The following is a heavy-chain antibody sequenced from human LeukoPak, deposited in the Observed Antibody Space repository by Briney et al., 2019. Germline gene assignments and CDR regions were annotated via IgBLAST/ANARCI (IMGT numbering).Heavy chain of an antibody. Sequence: GGSLRLSCAASGFTFSDNSMNWVRQVPGKGLEWVSYISSSSGTIYYADSVKGRFTISRDNAKNSLFLQMNSLRAEDTAVYYRARDAGGGIQLWYDFWGQGTLVIVSS. V-gene: IGHV3-48*01. CDR1: GFTFSDNS. CDR2: ISSSSGTI. D-gene: IGHD5-24*01. CDR3: ARDAGGGIQLWYDF. J-gene: IGHJ4*02.